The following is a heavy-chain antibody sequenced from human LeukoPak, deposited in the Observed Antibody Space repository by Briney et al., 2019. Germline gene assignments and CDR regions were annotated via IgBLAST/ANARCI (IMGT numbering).Heavy chain of an antibody. CDR2: FYHSGST. Sequence: SETLSLTCTVSGYSISSGYYWGWIRQPPGKGLEWVGSFYHSGSTYYNPSLKRRVTISVDTSKNQFSLKLSSVTAADTAVYYCARHRYCSGGSCYSGWFDPWGQGTLVTVSS. D-gene: IGHD2-15*01. CDR1: GYSISSGYY. V-gene: IGHV4-38-2*02. CDR3: ARHRYCSGGSCYSGWFDP. J-gene: IGHJ5*02.